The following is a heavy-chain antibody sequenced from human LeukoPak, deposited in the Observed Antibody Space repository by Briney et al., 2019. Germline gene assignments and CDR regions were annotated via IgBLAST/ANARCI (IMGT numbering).Heavy chain of an antibody. CDR3: ARRDTAMVTGYNWFDP. J-gene: IGHJ5*02. CDR2: IYPGDSDT. Sequence: PGESLKISCKGSGYTFTSYWIAWVRQMPGKGLEWMGIIYPGDSDTRYSSSFQGQVTISADTSITTAYVQWSSLKASDTAMYYCARRDTAMVTGYNWFDPWGQGTLVTVSS. V-gene: IGHV5-51*01. CDR1: GYTFTSYW. D-gene: IGHD5-18*01.